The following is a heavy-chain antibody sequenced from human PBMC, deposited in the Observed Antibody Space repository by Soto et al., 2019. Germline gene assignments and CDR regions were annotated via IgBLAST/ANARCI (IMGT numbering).Heavy chain of an antibody. CDR3: ARDTYYYDSGGYYTSYNWFDP. D-gene: IGHD3-22*01. Sequence: SETLSLTCTVSGGSISSYYWSWIRQPPGKGLEWIGYIYYSGSTNYNPSLKSRVTISVDTSKNQFSLKLSSVTAADTAVYYCARDTYYYDSGGYYTSYNWFDPWGQGTLVTVSS. CDR1: GGSISSYY. J-gene: IGHJ5*02. CDR2: IYYSGST. V-gene: IGHV4-59*01.